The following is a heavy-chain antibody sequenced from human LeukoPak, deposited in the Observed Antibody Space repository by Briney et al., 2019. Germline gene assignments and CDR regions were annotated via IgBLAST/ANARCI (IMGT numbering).Heavy chain of an antibody. CDR1: GYTFTSYD. CDR2: MNPNSGNT. J-gene: IGHJ5*02. CDR3: ARAQSRVATNWFDP. D-gene: IGHD5-12*01. V-gene: IGHV1-8*01. Sequence: ASVKVSCKASGYTFTSYDINWVRQATGQGLEWMGWMNPNSGNTGYAQKFQGRVTMTRNTSISTAYMELSSLRSEDTAVYYCARAQSRVATNWFDPWGQGTLVTVSS.